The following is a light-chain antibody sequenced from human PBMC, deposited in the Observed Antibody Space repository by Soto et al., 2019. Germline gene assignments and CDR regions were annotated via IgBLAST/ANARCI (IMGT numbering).Light chain of an antibody. CDR1: QSISSW. CDR2: DAF. CDR3: QQYNSYSWT. Sequence: DIQMTQSPSTLSASVGDRVTITCRASQSISSWLAWYQQKPGKAPKLLIYDAFSLESGVPSSFSVSGSGTEFTLTISSLQPDDFATYYCQQYNSYSWTFGQGTKVEIK. J-gene: IGKJ1*01. V-gene: IGKV1-5*01.